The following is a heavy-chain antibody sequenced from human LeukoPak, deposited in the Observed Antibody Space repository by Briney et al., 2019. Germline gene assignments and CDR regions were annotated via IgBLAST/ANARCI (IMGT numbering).Heavy chain of an antibody. Sequence: GGSLRLSCAASGFTFSSYSMNWVRQAPGKGLEWVSSISSSSSYIYYADSVKGRFTISRDNAKNSLYLQMNSLRAEDTAVYYCARVGVPASSAYDAFDIWGQGTMVTVSS. J-gene: IGHJ3*02. CDR2: ISSSSSYI. CDR3: ARVGVPASSAYDAFDI. V-gene: IGHV3-21*01. CDR1: GFTFSSYS. D-gene: IGHD6-19*01.